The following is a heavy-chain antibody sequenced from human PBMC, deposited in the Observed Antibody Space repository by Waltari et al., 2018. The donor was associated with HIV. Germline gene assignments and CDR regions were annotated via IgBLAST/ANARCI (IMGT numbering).Heavy chain of an antibody. J-gene: IGHJ3*02. Sequence: QVQLQESGPGLVKPSGTLSLTCAVSGGSISSSNWWSWVRQPPGKGLEWIGEIYHSGSTNYNPSLKSRVTISVDKSKNQFSLKLSSVTAADTAVYYCARVPDDYVWGSYPSYRQEAFDIWGQGTMVTVSS. CDR1: GGSISSSNW. CDR3: ARVPDDYVWGSYPSYRQEAFDI. CDR2: IYHSGST. V-gene: IGHV4-4*02. D-gene: IGHD3-16*01.